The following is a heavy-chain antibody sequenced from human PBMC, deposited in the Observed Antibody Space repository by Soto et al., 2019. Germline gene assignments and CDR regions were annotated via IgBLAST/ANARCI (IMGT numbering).Heavy chain of an antibody. Sequence: SVKVSCKASGGTFSSYAISWVRQAPGQGLEWMGGIIPIFGTANYAQKFQGRVTITADESTSTAYMELSSLRSEDTAVYYCARDQIAVAGTFDYWGQGTLVTVSS. CDR1: GGTFSSYA. CDR3: ARDQIAVAGTFDY. V-gene: IGHV1-69*13. CDR2: IIPIFGTA. J-gene: IGHJ4*02. D-gene: IGHD6-19*01.